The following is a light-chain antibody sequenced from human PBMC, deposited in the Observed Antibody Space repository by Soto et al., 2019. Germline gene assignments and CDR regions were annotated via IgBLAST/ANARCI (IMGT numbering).Light chain of an antibody. CDR1: SRDVGGYNY. Sequence: QSVLTQPSSVSDSPGQSITISCTGKSRDVGGYNYVSWYQQHPGKALKLMIYDVSKRPSGVSNRFSGSKSGNTASLTISGLQAEDEADYYCSSYTSSSTYVFGTGTKVTVL. CDR3: SSYTSSSTYV. CDR2: DVS. J-gene: IGLJ1*01. V-gene: IGLV2-14*01.